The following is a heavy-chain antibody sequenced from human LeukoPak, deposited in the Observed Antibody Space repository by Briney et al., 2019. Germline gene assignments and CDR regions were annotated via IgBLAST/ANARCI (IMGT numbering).Heavy chain of an antibody. CDR3: ARDRQQQENWFDP. CDR2: INPNSGGT. Sequence: ASVKVSCKASGYTFTGYHMHWVRQAPGQGLEWMGWINPNSGGTNYAQKFQGRVTMTRDTSISTAYMELSRLRSDDTAVYYCARDRQQQENWFDPWGQGTLVTVSS. V-gene: IGHV1-2*02. D-gene: IGHD6-13*01. J-gene: IGHJ5*02. CDR1: GYTFTGYH.